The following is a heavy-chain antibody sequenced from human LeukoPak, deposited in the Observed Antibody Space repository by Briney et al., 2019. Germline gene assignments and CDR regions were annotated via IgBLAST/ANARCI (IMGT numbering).Heavy chain of an antibody. CDR2: IYYSGST. J-gene: IGHJ4*02. Sequence: KPSETLSLTCTVSGGSISSYYWSWIRQPPGKGLEWIGYIYYSGSTNYNPSLKSRLTISVDASKNQFPLKLSSVTATDTAVYYCASLATVTQAYFDSWGQGTLVTVSS. CDR3: ASLATVTQAYFDS. D-gene: IGHD4-17*01. V-gene: IGHV4-59*08. CDR1: GGSISSYY.